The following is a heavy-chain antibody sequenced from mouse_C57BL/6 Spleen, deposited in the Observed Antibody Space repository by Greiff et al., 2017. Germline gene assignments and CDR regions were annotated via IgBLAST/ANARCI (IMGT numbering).Heavy chain of an antibody. D-gene: IGHD2-4*01. Sequence: QVQLKQPGAELVKPGASVKVSCKASGYTFTSYWMHWVKQRPGQGLEWIGRIHPSDSDTNYNQKFKGKATLTVDKSSSTAYMQLSSLTSEDSAVYYCAICVGDYDDYYAMDYWGQGTSVTVSS. CDR3: AICVGDYDDYYAMDY. V-gene: IGHV1-74*01. J-gene: IGHJ4*01. CDR2: IHPSDSDT. CDR1: GYTFTSYW.